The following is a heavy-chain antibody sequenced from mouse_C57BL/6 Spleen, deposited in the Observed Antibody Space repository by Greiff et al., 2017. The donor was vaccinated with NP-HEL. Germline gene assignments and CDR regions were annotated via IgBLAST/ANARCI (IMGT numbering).Heavy chain of an antibody. Sequence: EVMLVESGGGLVKPGGSLKLSCAASGFTFSDYGMHWVRQAPEKGLEWVAYISSGSSTIYYADTVKGRFTISSDNAKNTLFLQMTSLGSEDTAMYYCARGRDAMDYWGQGTSVTVSS. CDR1: GFTFSDYG. V-gene: IGHV5-17*01. CDR2: ISSGSSTI. J-gene: IGHJ4*01. CDR3: ARGRDAMDY.